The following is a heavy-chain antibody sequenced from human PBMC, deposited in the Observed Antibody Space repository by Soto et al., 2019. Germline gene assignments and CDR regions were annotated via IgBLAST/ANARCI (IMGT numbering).Heavy chain of an antibody. CDR1: GFTFSSYA. D-gene: IGHD3-10*01. J-gene: IGHJ4*01. Sequence: GGSLRLSCAASGFTFSSYAMSWVRQAPGKGLEWVSAISGSGGSTYYADSVKGRFTISRDNSKNTLYLQMNSLRAEDTAVYYCAKNPPRLLCVGEFGKYYFDYWGQGTLVTVSS. V-gene: IGHV3-23*01. CDR2: ISGSGGST. CDR3: AKNPPRLLCVGEFGKYYFDY.